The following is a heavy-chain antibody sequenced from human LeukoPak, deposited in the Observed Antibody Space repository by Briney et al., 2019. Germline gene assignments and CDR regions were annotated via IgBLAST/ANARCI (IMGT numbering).Heavy chain of an antibody. J-gene: IGHJ4*02. V-gene: IGHV3-23*01. CDR1: GFTFSSYA. CDR2: ISGSGGST. Sequence: GGSLRLSCAASGFTFSSYAMSWVRQAPGKGLEWVSAISGSGGSTYYADSVKGRFTISRDNSKNTLYLQMNSLRAEDTALYYCAKVSTDSGYDEDYFDYWGQGTLVTVSS. D-gene: IGHD5-12*01. CDR3: AKVSTDSGYDEDYFDY.